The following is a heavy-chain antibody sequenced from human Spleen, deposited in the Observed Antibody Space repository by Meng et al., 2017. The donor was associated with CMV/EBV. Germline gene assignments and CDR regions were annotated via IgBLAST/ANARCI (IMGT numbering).Heavy chain of an antibody. CDR3: ARRSKLSRVTRRFFDY. V-gene: IGHV5-51*01. CDR1: RYDFSTYW. CDR2: IYPGDSET. J-gene: IGHJ4*02. D-gene: IGHD4-17*01. Sequence: GESLKISCKGCRYDFSTYWIAWVRQMPGRGLEWMGIIYPGDSETRVSPSFRGQVTLSADTSVTTAYLQWTSLEAADTAIYYCARRSKLSRVTRRFFDYWGQGTLVTVSS.